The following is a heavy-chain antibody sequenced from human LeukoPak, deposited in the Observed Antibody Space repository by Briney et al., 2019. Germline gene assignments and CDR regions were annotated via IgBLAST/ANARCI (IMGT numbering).Heavy chain of an antibody. CDR1: GFTFSHYY. V-gene: IGHV3-7*01. CDR2: TNQDGSVE. CDR3: AELGITMIGGV. Sequence: PGGSLRLSCVASGFTFSHYYMSWVRQAPGQGLEWVAHTNQDGSVEFHVDSVKGRFTISRDNAKNSLYLQMNSLRAEDTAVYYCAELGITMIGGVWGKGTTVTISS. J-gene: IGHJ6*04. D-gene: IGHD3-10*02.